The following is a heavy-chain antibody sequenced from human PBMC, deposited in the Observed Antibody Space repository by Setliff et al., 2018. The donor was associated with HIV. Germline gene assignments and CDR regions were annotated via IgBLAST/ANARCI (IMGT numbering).Heavy chain of an antibody. V-gene: IGHV3-7*01. Sequence: GGSLRLSCAASGFTFSRYWMSWVRQAPGKGLEWVANIKQDGSEKYYVDSVKGRFTISRDNAKSSLYLQMNSLRAEDAAVYYCARDVRYSFDYWGQGTLVTVSS. CDR3: ARDVRYSFDY. J-gene: IGHJ4*02. D-gene: IGHD3-9*01. CDR1: GFTFSRYW. CDR2: IKQDGSEK.